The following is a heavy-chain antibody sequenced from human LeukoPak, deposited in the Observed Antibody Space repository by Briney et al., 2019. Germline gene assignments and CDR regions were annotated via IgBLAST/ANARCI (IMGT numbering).Heavy chain of an antibody. CDR2: IYSGGVT. Sequence: GGSLRLSCAASGFTFSSYSMNWVRQAPGKGLEWVSIIYSGGVTNYADSVKGRFTISRDNSKNTLYLQMNSLRAEDTAVYYCAKDFEPAAIVWGQGTLVTVSS. CDR3: AKDFEPAAIV. D-gene: IGHD2-2*02. V-gene: IGHV3-66*01. CDR1: GFTFSSYS. J-gene: IGHJ4*02.